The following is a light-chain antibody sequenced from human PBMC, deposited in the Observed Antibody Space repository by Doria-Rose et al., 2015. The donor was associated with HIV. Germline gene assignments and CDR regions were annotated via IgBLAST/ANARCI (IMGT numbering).Light chain of an antibody. CDR3: QQTYSSPPWT. Sequence: MTRSPSSLSASIGDRVTITCRASQTVSTYLNWFQQEPGKAPKLLIYAASRWQSGVPSRFSGSGSGTDFTLTISGLQPGDFATYYCQQTYSSPPWTFGQGTKVEMK. CDR2: AAS. V-gene: IGKV1-39*01. CDR1: QTVSTY. J-gene: IGKJ1*01.